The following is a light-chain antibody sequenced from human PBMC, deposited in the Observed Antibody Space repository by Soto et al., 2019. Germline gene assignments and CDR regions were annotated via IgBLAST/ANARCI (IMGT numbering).Light chain of an antibody. V-gene: IGKV1-39*01. CDR3: QQSYSTPHT. CDR2: AAS. J-gene: IGKJ2*01. Sequence: DIQMTQSPSSLSASVGDRVTITCRASQSISSYLNWYQQKPGKAPKLLISAASSLQSGVPSRFSRSGSGTDFTLTISSLQPEDFATYYCQQSYSTPHTFGQGTKLEIK. CDR1: QSISSY.